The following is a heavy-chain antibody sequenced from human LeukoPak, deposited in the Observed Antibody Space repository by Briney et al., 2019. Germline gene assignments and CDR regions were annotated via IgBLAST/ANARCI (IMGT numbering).Heavy chain of an antibody. CDR3: ARVGCSGGSCSVFDY. CDR1: GFTFSSYS. V-gene: IGHV3-21*01. Sequence: GGSLRLSCAASGFTFSSYSMYWVRQAPGKGLEWVSSISSSSSYIYYADSVKGRFTISRDNAKNSLYLQMNSLRAEDTAVYYCARVGCSGGSCSVFDYWGQGTLVTVSS. CDR2: ISSSSSYI. J-gene: IGHJ4*02. D-gene: IGHD2-15*01.